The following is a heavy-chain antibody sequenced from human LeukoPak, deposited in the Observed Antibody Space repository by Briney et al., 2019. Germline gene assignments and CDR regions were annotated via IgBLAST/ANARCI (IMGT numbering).Heavy chain of an antibody. J-gene: IGHJ4*02. D-gene: IGHD2-2*01. CDR3: ARANGLRYEPSTFDY. CDR1: GFIFSRHA. V-gene: IGHV3-30*09. Sequence: GRSLRLSYAASGFIFSRHAMHWVRQAPGKGLEWVAVISYDGSNKYSTASVKGRFAVSRDNSRNTLSLQMNSLRPEDTAVYYCARANGLRYEPSTFDYWGQGTLVTVSS. CDR2: ISYDGSNK.